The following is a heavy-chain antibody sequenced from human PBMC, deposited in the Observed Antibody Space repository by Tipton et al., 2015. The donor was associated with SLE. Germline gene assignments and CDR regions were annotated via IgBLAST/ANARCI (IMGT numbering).Heavy chain of an antibody. CDR2: ISSSSSYI. D-gene: IGHD2-21*02. V-gene: IGHV3-21*01. Sequence: SLRLSCAASGFTFSSYEMNWVRQAPGKGLEWVSSISSSSSYIYYADSVKGRFTISRDNSKNTLYLQMNSLRAEDTAVYYCARVDCGGDCARGAFDIWGQGTMVTVSS. J-gene: IGHJ3*02. CDR1: GFTFSSYE. CDR3: ARVDCGGDCARGAFDI.